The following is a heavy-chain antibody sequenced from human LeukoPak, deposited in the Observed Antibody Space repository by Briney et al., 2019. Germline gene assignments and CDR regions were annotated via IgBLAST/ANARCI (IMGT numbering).Heavy chain of an antibody. CDR3: ARGVKVVVAAPLLR. J-gene: IGHJ4*02. D-gene: IGHD2-15*01. CDR1: GYTFTSYA. CDR2: INTNTGNP. Sequence: ASVKVSCKASGYTFTSYAMNWVRQAPGQGLEWMGWINTNTGNPTYAQGFTGRFVFSLDTSVSTAYLQISSLKAEDTAVYYCARGVKVVVAAPLLRWGQGTLVTVSS. V-gene: IGHV7-4-1*02.